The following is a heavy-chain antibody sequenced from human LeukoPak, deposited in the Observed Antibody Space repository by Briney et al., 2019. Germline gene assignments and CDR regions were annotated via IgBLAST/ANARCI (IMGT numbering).Heavy chain of an antibody. Sequence: GGSLRLSXAASGFTFSSYAMSWVRQAPGKGLEWVSAISGSGGSTYYADSVKGRFTISRDNSKNTLYLQMNSLRAEDTAVYYCAKDPYGDYDFDYWGQGTLVTVSS. D-gene: IGHD4-17*01. CDR3: AKDPYGDYDFDY. V-gene: IGHV3-23*01. J-gene: IGHJ4*02. CDR2: ISGSGGST. CDR1: GFTFSSYA.